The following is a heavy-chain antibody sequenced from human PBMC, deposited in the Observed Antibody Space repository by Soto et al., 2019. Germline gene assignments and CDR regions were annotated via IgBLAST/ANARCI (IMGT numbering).Heavy chain of an antibody. Sequence: EVQLVETGGGLIQPWGSLRLSCAVSGFTVSNTYMSWVRQAPGKGLEWVSLIYSGGSTSYADSVKGRFTISRDNSKNTLYLHMNSLRAEDTAVYYCATASRDNRLYGMDVWGQGTTVTVSS. CDR1: GFTVSNTY. D-gene: IGHD1-20*01. J-gene: IGHJ6*02. V-gene: IGHV3-53*02. CDR2: IYSGGST. CDR3: ATASRDNRLYGMDV.